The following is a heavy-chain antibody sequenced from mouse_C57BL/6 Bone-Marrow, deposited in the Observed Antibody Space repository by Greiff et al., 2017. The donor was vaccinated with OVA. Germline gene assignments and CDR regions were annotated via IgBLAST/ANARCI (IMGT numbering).Heavy chain of an antibody. CDR3: ARWAYYTGYAMDY. V-gene: IGHV1-81*01. CDR1: GYTFTSYG. D-gene: IGHD2-12*01. Sequence: VQLKQSGAELARPGASVKLSCKASGYTFTSYGISWVKQRTGQGLEWIGEIYPRSGNTYYNEKFKGKATLTADKSSSTAYMELRSLTSEDSAVYFCARWAYYTGYAMDYWGQGTSVTVSS. J-gene: IGHJ4*01. CDR2: IYPRSGNT.